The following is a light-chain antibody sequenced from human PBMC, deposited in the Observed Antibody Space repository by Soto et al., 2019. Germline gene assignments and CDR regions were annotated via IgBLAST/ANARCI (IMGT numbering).Light chain of an antibody. CDR1: QSVSSSY. Sequence: EIVLTQSPGTLSLSPGERATLSCRASQSVSSSYLAWYQQNPGQAPRLLIYGASSRATGTPDRFSGSGSGSDFTLTISRLEPEDFAVYFCQQYGSSPRTFGQGTKVEIK. V-gene: IGKV3-20*01. CDR2: GAS. CDR3: QQYGSSPRT. J-gene: IGKJ1*01.